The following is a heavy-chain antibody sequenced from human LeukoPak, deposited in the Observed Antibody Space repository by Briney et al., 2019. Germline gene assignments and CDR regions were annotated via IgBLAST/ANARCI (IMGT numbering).Heavy chain of an antibody. Sequence: ASVKVSCKASGYTFTGYYMHWVRQAPGQGLEWMGRINPNSGGTNYAQKFQGWVTLTRDTSISTAYMELSRLRSDDTAVYYCARVSLHGSGSYDYWGQGTLVTVSS. CDR3: ARVSLHGSGSYDY. J-gene: IGHJ4*02. V-gene: IGHV1-2*04. CDR2: INPNSGGT. CDR1: GYTFTGYY. D-gene: IGHD3-10*01.